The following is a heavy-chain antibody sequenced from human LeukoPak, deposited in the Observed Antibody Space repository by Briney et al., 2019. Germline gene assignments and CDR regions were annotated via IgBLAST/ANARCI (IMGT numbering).Heavy chain of an antibody. J-gene: IGHJ4*02. CDR3: AKDIGSSSSWAWNLDY. Sequence: GGSLRLSCAASGFIVSSGYMSWVRQAPGKGLEWVSLISGDGGSTYYADSVKGRFTISRDNSKNSLYLQMNSLRTEDTALYYCAKDIGSSSSWAWNLDYWGQGTLVTVSS. CDR1: GFIVSSGY. D-gene: IGHD6-13*01. CDR2: ISGDGGST. V-gene: IGHV3-43*02.